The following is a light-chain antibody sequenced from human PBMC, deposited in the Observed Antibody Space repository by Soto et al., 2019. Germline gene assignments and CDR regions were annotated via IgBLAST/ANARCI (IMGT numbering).Light chain of an antibody. J-gene: IGKJ4*01. CDR3: QQYDSYSLT. V-gene: IGKV1-5*01. CDR2: DAS. Sequence: DIQMTQSPSTLSAFVGDRVTITCRASQTIGNWLAWYQQKPGKVPNLLIYDASRLESGVPSRFSGSGSGTEFTLTISSLQPDDFANYYCQQYDSYSLTFGGGTKVE. CDR1: QTIGNW.